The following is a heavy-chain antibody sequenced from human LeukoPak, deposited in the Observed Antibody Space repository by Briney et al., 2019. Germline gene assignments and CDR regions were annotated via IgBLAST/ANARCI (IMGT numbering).Heavy chain of an antibody. V-gene: IGHV4-59*01. CDR2: ISYSGTT. J-gene: IGHJ5*01. D-gene: IGHD6-19*01. CDR1: GXSITNYF. Sequence: PSETVSLTCTVSGXSITNYFGSWIRQPPGKGLEWIGFISYSGTTNYNPSLKSRVTMSVDTSKNHVSLKVNSVTAADTAVYYCARGSNSWPARFDCWGQGTLVTVSS. CDR3: ARGSNSWPARFDC.